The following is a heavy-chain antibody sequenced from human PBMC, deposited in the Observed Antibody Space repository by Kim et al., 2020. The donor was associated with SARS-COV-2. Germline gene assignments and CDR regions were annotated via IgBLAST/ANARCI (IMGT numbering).Heavy chain of an antibody. J-gene: IGHJ4*02. D-gene: IGHD3-16*01. CDR1: GFNFGSFG. V-gene: IGHV3-30*02. CDR3: AKSYTSGTYFFDF. Sequence: GGSLRLSCVASGFNFGSFGMHWVRQAPGKVPEWLTSTLYHGRNRYYPDSVRGRFTISRDNSKATLYLQMDSLSVEDTAVYYCAKSYTSGTYFFDFWGQGTPVTVYS. CDR2: TLYHGRNR.